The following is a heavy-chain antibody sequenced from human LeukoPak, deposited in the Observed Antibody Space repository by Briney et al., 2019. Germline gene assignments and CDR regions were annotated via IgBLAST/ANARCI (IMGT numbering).Heavy chain of an antibody. V-gene: IGHV1-58*01. CDR1: GFTFTSSA. D-gene: IGHD6-6*01. Sequence: SVKVSCKASGFTFTSSAVQWVRQARGQRLEWVGWIVVGSGNTNYAQKFQERVTITRDMSTSTAYMELSSLRSEDTAVYYCAAPTGYSSSGDFDLWGRGTLVTVSS. CDR2: IVVGSGNT. J-gene: IGHJ2*01. CDR3: AAPTGYSSSGDFDL.